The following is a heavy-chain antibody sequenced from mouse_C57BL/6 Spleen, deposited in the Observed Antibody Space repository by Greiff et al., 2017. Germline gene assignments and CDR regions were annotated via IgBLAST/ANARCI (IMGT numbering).Heavy chain of an antibody. CDR3: ARVGTTVVATDAMDY. V-gene: IGHV1-59*01. CDR1: GYTFTSYW. CDR2: IDPSDSYT. Sequence: QVQLQQPGAELVRPGTSVKLSCKASGYTFTSYWMHWVKQRPGQGLEWIGVIDPSDSYTNYNQKFKGKATLTVDTSSSTAYMQLSSLTSEDSAVXYCARVGTTVVATDAMDYWGQGTSVTVSS. J-gene: IGHJ4*01. D-gene: IGHD1-1*01.